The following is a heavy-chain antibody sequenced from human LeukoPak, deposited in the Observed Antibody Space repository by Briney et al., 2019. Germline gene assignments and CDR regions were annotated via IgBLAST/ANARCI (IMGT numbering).Heavy chain of an antibody. D-gene: IGHD3-10*01. V-gene: IGHV4-34*01. CDR3: ARRRRWGSGSYGNGFDP. J-gene: IGHJ5*02. Sequence: SETLSLTCAVYGGSFSGYYWSWIRQPPGKGLEWIGEINHSGSTNYNPSLKSRVTISVDTSKNQFSLKLSSVTAADTAVYYCARRRRWGSGSYGNGFDPWGQGTLVTVSS. CDR2: INHSGST. CDR1: GGSFSGYY.